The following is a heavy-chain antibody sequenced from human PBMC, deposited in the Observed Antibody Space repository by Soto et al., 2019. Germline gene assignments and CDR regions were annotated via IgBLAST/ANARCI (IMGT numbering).Heavy chain of an antibody. J-gene: IGHJ3*01. CDR1: GFNFRTYG. V-gene: IGHV3-33*01. D-gene: IGHD2-15*01. CDR3: AREWGTVVLGAFDL. CDR2: ISYDGSKK. Sequence: QMKLVESRGGVVQPGRSLRLSCLASGFNFRTYGMHWVRQAQDKGLQWVAVISYDGSKKFYADSVKGRFTITRDNLRNTLYLQMNSLGVEDTAIYYCAREWGTVVLGAFDLWGQGTMVTVSS.